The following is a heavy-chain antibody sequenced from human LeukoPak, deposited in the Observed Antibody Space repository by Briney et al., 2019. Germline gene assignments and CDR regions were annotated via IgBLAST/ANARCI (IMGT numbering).Heavy chain of an antibody. D-gene: IGHD6-19*01. CDR1: GFTFNTYL. V-gene: IGHV3-21*01. J-gene: IGHJ4*02. CDR2: FGGSSTYI. Sequence: PGGSLRLSCAASGFTFNTYLMHWVPQAPGKGLEWVSSFGGSSTYIHYADSLKGRFTISRDNAKNSLYLQVNSLRAEDTGVYYCARGGNSAWLDPPLPPDYWGQGTLVIVSS. CDR3: ARGGNSAWLDPPLPPDY.